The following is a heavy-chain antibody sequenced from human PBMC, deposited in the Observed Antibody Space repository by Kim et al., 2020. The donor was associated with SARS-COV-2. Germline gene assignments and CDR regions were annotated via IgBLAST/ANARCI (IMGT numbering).Heavy chain of an antibody. V-gene: IGHV3-23*01. CDR1: GFTFDDYA. D-gene: IGHD3-10*01. Sequence: GGSLRLSCAASGFTFDDYAMTWVRQTPGKGLEWVATIGNSGGTTFYPDSVKGRFIISRDDSKNMLYLQMSGLRADDTAVYYCAKGGYYRSGTYRAKVYWGRGTLVTVSS. J-gene: IGHJ4*02. CDR3: AKGGYYRSGTYRAKVY. CDR2: IGNSGGTT.